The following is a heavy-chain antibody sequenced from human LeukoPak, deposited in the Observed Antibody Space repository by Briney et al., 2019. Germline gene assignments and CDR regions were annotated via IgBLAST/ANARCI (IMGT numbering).Heavy chain of an antibody. J-gene: IGHJ4*02. V-gene: IGHV1-69*13. CDR1: GYTFTSYA. CDR3: AADGLSGSYYTYFDY. D-gene: IGHD3-10*01. Sequence: ASVKVSCKASGYTFTSYAISWVRQAPGQGLEWMGGIIPIFGTANYAQKFQGRVTITADESTSTAYMELSSLRSEDTAVYYCAADGLSGSYYTYFDYWGQGTLVTVSS. CDR2: IIPIFGTA.